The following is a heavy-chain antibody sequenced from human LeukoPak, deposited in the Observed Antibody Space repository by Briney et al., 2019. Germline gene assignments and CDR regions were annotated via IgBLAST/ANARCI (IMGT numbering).Heavy chain of an antibody. CDR3: ASGPSSSWYFYFQH. J-gene: IGHJ1*01. CDR2: INHSGST. CDR1: GGSSSGYY. V-gene: IGHV4-34*01. D-gene: IGHD6-13*01. Sequence: SETLSLTCAVYGGSSSGYYWSWIRQPPGKGLEWIGEINHSGSTNYNPSLKSRVTISVDTSKNQFSLKLSSVTAADTAVYYCASGPSSSWYFYFQHWGQGTLVTVSS.